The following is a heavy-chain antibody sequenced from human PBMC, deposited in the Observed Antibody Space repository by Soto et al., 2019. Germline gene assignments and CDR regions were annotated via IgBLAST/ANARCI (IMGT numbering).Heavy chain of an antibody. Sequence: SXKVSFKASGYTXTSYGISLVRQAPGQGLEWMGWISAYNCNTNYAQKLQGRVTMTTDTYTSTAYMELRSLRSDDTAVYYCASGRRYPYGMDVWGQGTTGTVSS. J-gene: IGHJ6*02. D-gene: IGHD3-9*01. CDR3: ASGRRYPYGMDV. V-gene: IGHV1-18*04. CDR1: GYTXTSYG. CDR2: ISAYNCNT.